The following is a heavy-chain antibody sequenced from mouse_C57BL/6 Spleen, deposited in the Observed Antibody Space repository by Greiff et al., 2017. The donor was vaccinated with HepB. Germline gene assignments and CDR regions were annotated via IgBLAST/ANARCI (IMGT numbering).Heavy chain of an antibody. CDR1: GYTFTDYY. D-gene: IGHD2-2*01. Sequence: VQLQQSGPELVKPGASVKISCKASGYTFTDYYMNWVKQSHGKSLEWIGDINPNNGGTSYNQKFKGKATLTVDKSSSTAYMELRSLTSEDSAVYYCARSWGLAWYFDVWGTGTTVTVSS. CDR3: ARSWGLAWYFDV. J-gene: IGHJ1*03. CDR2: INPNNGGT. V-gene: IGHV1-26*01.